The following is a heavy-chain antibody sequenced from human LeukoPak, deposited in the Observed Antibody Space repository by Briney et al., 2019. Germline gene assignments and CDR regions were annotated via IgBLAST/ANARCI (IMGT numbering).Heavy chain of an antibody. CDR2: IYHSGST. CDR3: ARAAAGHFDY. Sequence: SETLSLTCAVSGGSISSGGYSWSWIRQPPGKGLGWIGYIYHSGSTYYNPSLKSRVTISVDRSKNQFSLKLSSVTAADTAVYYCARAAAGHFDYWGQGTLVTVSS. D-gene: IGHD6-13*01. CDR1: GGSISSGGYS. J-gene: IGHJ4*02. V-gene: IGHV4-30-2*01.